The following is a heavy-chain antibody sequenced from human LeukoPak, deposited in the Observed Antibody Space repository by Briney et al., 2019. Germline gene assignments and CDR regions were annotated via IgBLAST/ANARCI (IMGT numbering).Heavy chain of an antibody. V-gene: IGHV4-39*07. CDR2: IYYSGST. J-gene: IGHJ3*02. CDR1: GGSISSSSYY. D-gene: IGHD4-23*01. Sequence: SETLSLTCTVSGGSISSSSYYWGWIRQPPGKGLEWIGSIYYSGSTYYNPSLKSRVTISVDTSKNQFSLKLCSVTAADTAVYYCARGDGTGGYAFDIWGQGTMVTVSS. CDR3: ARGDGTGGYAFDI.